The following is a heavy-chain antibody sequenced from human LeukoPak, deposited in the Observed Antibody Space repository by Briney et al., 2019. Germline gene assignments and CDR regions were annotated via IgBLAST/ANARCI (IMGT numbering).Heavy chain of an antibody. D-gene: IGHD3-9*01. V-gene: IGHV3-30*18. CDR1: GFTFSSYG. Sequence: GRSLRLSCAASGFTFSSYGMHWVRQAPGKGLEWVAVISYDGSNKYYADSVKGRFTISRDNSKNTLYLQMNSLRAEDTAVYYCAKDRGYDISTGLDYWGQGTLVTVSS. CDR2: ISYDGSNK. J-gene: IGHJ4*02. CDR3: AKDRGYDISTGLDY.